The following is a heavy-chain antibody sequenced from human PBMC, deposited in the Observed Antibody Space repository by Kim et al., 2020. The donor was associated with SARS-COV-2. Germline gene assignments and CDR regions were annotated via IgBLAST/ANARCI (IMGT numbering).Heavy chain of an antibody. CDR3: ASDLSMVRGVKSYGMDV. V-gene: IGHV3-21*01. Sequence: GGSLRLSCAASGFTFSSYSMNWVRQAPGKGLEWVSSISSSSSYIYYADSVKGRFTISRDNAKNSLYLQMNSLRAEDTAVYYCASDLSMVRGVKSYGMDVWGQGTTGTVSS. J-gene: IGHJ6*02. CDR1: GFTFSSYS. CDR2: ISSSSSYI. D-gene: IGHD3-10*01.